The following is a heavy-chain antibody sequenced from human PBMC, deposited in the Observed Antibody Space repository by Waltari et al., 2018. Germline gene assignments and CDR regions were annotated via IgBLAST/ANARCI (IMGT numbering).Heavy chain of an antibody. Sequence: QVQLVQSGAEVKKPGASVKVSCKASGYTFTGYYTHWVRQAPGQGLEWMGRINPNSGDTNYAQKFQGRVTMTRDTSISTAYMELSRLRSDDTAVYYCARDRNCSSTSCHRYWYFDLWGRGTLVTVSS. CDR1: GYTFTGYY. V-gene: IGHV1-2*06. CDR3: ARDRNCSSTSCHRYWYFDL. D-gene: IGHD2-2*01. J-gene: IGHJ2*01. CDR2: INPNSGDT.